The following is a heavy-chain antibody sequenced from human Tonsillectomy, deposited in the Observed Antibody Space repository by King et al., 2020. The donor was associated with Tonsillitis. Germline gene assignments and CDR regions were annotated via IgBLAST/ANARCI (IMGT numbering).Heavy chain of an antibody. CDR2: VSWNSGSI. J-gene: IGHJ4*02. V-gene: IGHV3-9*01. Sequence: VQLVESGGGLVQPGRSLILSCAASGFTVYDYAMHWVRPAPGEGLEGVSGVSWNSGSIGYADAVKGGFTISRDNAKNSLYLQMNSLTAEDTALFYCAKDVXPRYSGYDWDYWGQGXLVTVSS. CDR3: AKDVXPRYSGYDWDY. CDR1: GFTVYDYA. D-gene: IGHD5-12*01.